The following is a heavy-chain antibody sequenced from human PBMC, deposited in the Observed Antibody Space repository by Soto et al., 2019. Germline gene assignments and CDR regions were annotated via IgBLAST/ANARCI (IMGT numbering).Heavy chain of an antibody. Sequence: VQLVESGGGLVKPGGSLRLSCAASGFTFSDYYMSWIRQAPGQGLEGVSYISSSSSYTNYADSVKGRFTISRDNAKNSLDLQMNSLRAEDTAVYYCARVGDSSGYLNYFVYWGRGTLVTVSS. CDR2: ISSSSSYT. J-gene: IGHJ4*02. CDR3: ARVGDSSGYLNYFVY. D-gene: IGHD3-22*01. CDR1: GFTFSDYY. V-gene: IGHV3-11*06.